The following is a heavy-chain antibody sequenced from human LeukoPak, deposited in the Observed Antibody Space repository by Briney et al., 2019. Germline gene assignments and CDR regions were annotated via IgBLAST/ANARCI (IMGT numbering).Heavy chain of an antibody. CDR3: VRVGICGGECPRIYPDY. V-gene: IGHV3-7*01. D-gene: IGHD2-21*01. CDR1: GFIFSAYW. J-gene: IGHJ4*02. Sequence: PGGSLRLSCAATGFIFSAYWMSWVRQAPGKGLEWVANIKQDGSEKNYVDSVKGRFTISRDNAKNSLYLQINSLRVEDTAVYYCVRVGICGGECPRIYPDYWGQGTLVTVSS. CDR2: IKQDGSEK.